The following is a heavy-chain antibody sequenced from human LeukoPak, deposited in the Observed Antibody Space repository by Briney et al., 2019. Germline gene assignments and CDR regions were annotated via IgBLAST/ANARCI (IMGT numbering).Heavy chain of an antibody. J-gene: IGHJ4*02. CDR3: ATLEYSSRGYFDY. Sequence: GESLKISCKGSGYSFTSYWIGWVRQVPGKGLEWMGIIYPGDSDTRYSPSFQGQVTISADKSISTAYLQWSSLKASDTAMYYCATLEYSSRGYFDYWGQGTLVTVSS. CDR2: IYPGDSDT. D-gene: IGHD6-6*01. CDR1: GYSFTSYW. V-gene: IGHV5-51*01.